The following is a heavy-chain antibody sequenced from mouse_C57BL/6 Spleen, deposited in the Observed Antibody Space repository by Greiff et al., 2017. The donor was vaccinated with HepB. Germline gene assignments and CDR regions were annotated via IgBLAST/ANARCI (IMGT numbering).Heavy chain of an antibody. CDR2: IYPGSGST. D-gene: IGHD2-4*01. V-gene: IGHV1-55*01. Sequence: VQLQQPGAELVKPGASVKMSCKASGYTFTSYWITWVKQRPGQGLEWIGDIYPGSGSTNYNEKFKSKATLTVDTSSSTAYMQLSSLTSEDSAGYYCARGYDYGYYFDYWGQGTTLTVSS. CDR3: ARGYDYGYYFDY. CDR1: GYTFTSYW. J-gene: IGHJ2*01.